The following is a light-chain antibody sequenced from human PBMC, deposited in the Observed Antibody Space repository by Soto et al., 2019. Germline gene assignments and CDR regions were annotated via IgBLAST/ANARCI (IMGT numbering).Light chain of an antibody. V-gene: IGLV2-23*01. J-gene: IGLJ1*01. Sequence: QSVLTQPASVSGSPGQSITISCTGTSSDVGSYNLVSWYQQHPGKAPKLIIYEDSKRPSGVSNRFSGSKSGNTASLTISGLQTEDEADYYCCSYADSSTDVFGTGTKLTVL. CDR2: EDS. CDR1: SSDVGSYNL. CDR3: CSYADSSTDV.